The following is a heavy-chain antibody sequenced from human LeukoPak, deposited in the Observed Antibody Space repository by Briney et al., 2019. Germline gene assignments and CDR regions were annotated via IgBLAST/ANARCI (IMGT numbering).Heavy chain of an antibody. CDR1: GYSISSGYY. D-gene: IGHD3-22*01. J-gene: IGHJ4*02. CDR3: PTPDSSGYYYLY. V-gene: IGHV4-38-2*02. Sequence: PSEALSLTCTVSGYSISSGYYWGWIRQPPRKGLEWIGSIYHSGSTYYNPSLKSRVTISVDTSKNQFSLKLSSVTAADTAVYYCPTPDSSGYYYLYWGQGTLVTVSS. CDR2: IYHSGST.